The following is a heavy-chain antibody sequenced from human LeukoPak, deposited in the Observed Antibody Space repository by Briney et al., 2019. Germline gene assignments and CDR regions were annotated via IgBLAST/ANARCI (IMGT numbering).Heavy chain of an antibody. D-gene: IGHD5-12*01. V-gene: IGHV1-2*02. CDR3: ARDKYTGYETFDY. CDR2: INPNNGGT. J-gene: IGHJ4*02. Sequence: GASVKGSCKASGYTFTGYYIHWVRQAPGQGLEWMGWINPNNGGTNYAQKFQGRVTMTRDTSISTAYMELNRLTSDDTAVYYCARDKYTGYETFDYWGQGTPVTVSS. CDR1: GYTFTGYY.